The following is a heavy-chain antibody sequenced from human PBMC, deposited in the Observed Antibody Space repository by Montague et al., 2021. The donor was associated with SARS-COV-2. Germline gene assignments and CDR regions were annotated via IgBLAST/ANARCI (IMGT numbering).Heavy chain of an antibody. D-gene: IGHD5-24*01. CDR1: GGSISSYY. CDR3: ARLRRPDGYSYWFGP. V-gene: IGHV4-59*08. J-gene: IGHJ5*02. Sequence: SETLSLTCTVSGGSISSYYWSWIRQPPGKGLEWIGYIYYTGNTNYSPSFKSRVIMSVDTSNNQFSLRLTSVTAADTAVYYCARLRRPDGYSYWFGPWGQGTLVTVSS. CDR2: IYYTGNT.